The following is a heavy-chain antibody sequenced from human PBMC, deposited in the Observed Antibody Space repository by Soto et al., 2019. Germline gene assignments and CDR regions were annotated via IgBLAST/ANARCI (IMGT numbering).Heavy chain of an antibody. CDR3: ARFYSGEQWLVGGYYDYGMDV. Sequence: PSQTLSLTCAISVDSVSSNSAAWNLISQSPSRGLEWLGRTYYRSKWYNDYAVSVKSRITINPDTSKNQFSLQLNSVTPEDTAVYYCARFYSGEQWLVGGYYDYGMDVWGQGTTVTVSS. V-gene: IGHV6-1*01. J-gene: IGHJ6*02. CDR2: TYYRSKWYN. CDR1: VDSVSSNSAA. D-gene: IGHD6-19*01.